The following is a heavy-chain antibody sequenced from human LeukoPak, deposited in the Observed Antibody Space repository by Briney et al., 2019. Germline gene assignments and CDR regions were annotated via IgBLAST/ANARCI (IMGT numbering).Heavy chain of an antibody. V-gene: IGHV4-30-2*01. D-gene: IGHD6-13*01. CDR3: ARSRGDGSSWYGFDY. J-gene: IGHJ4*01. CDR2: IYHSGST. CDR1: GGSISSGGYS. Sequence: SQTLSLTCAVSGGSISSGGYSWSWIRQPPGKGLEWIGYIYHSGSTYYNPSLKSRVTISVDRSKNQFSLKLSSVTAADTAVYYCARSRGDGSSWYGFDYWGRGTVVTVSS.